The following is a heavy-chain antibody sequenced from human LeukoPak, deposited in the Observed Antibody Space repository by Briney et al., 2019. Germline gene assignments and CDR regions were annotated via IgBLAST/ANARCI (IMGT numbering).Heavy chain of an antibody. J-gene: IGHJ4*02. CDR2: IKQDGSEK. CDR3: ARDLYCSSTSCYAGGY. D-gene: IGHD2-2*01. CDR1: GFTFSSYW. V-gene: IGHV3-7*03. Sequence: QSGGSLRLSCAAYGFTFSSYWMSWVRQAPGKGLEWVANIKQDGSEKYYVDSVKGRFTISRDNAKNSLYLQMNSLRAEDTAVYYCARDLYCSSTSCYAGGYWGQGTLVTVSS.